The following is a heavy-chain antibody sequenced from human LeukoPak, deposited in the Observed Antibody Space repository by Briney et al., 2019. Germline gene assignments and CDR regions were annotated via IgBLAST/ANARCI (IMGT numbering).Heavy chain of an antibody. CDR1: GYIFTHYW. J-gene: IGHJ4*02. CDR3: ARRGYCATTTCYRLFDY. CDR2: IYPGDSDT. V-gene: IGHV5-51*01. Sequence: GESLKISCQVSGYIFTHYWIGWVRQMPGKGLEWMGIIYPGDSDTRYSPSFQGQVTISADKSITTAYLQWSSLKASDTAMYYCARRGYCATTTCYRLFDYWGQGTLVTVSS. D-gene: IGHD2-2*01.